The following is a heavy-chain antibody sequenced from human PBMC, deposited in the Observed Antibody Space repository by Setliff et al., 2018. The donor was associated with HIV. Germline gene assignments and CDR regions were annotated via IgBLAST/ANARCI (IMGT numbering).Heavy chain of an antibody. J-gene: IGHJ4*02. V-gene: IGHV5-51*01. D-gene: IGHD2-15*01. Sequence: PGESLKTPWQVLGYRFSNYWIGWVRQMPGKGLEWMGIIYPGDSDTRYNASFQGQVTISVDKSVNTAYLQWSNLKPSDTAMYYCARLSTGNTPFDYWGQGTLVTVSS. CDR3: ARLSTGNTPFDY. CDR1: GYRFSNYW. CDR2: IYPGDSDT.